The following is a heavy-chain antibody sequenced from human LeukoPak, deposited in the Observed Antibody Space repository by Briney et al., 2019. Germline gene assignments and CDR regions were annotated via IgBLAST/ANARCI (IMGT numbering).Heavy chain of an antibody. Sequence: SETLSLTCTVSGGSISSYYWSWIRQPPGKGLEWIGYIYYSGSTNYNPSLKSRVTISVDTSKNQFSLKLSSVTAADTAVYYCARLGGRGAAAGIVYWGQGTLVTVSS. CDR3: ARLGGRGAAAGIVY. CDR1: GGSISSYY. J-gene: IGHJ4*02. CDR2: IYYSGST. D-gene: IGHD6-13*01. V-gene: IGHV4-59*08.